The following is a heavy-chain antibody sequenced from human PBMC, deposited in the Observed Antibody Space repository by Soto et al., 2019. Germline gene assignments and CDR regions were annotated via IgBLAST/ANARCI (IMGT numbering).Heavy chain of an antibody. Sequence: SETLSLTCTVSGGSISSYYWSWIRQPPGKGLEWIGYIYYSGSTNYNPSLKSRVTISVDTYKNQFSLKLGSVTAADTAVYYCATHSAVTTYYYYYGMDVWGQGTTVTVSS. J-gene: IGHJ6*02. CDR3: ATHSAVTTYYYYYGMDV. V-gene: IGHV4-59*08. D-gene: IGHD4-17*01. CDR1: GGSISSYY. CDR2: IYYSGST.